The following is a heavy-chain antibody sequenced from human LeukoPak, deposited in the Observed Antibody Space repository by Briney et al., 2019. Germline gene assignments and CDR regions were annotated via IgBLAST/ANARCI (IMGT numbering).Heavy chain of an antibody. J-gene: IGHJ4*02. CDR2: IYYGGST. D-gene: IGHD6-6*01. CDR1: GGSISSYY. CDR3: ARVTPLAALHY. V-gene: IGHV4-59*01. Sequence: PSETLSLTCTVSGGSISSYYWSWIRQPPGKGLEWIGYIYYGGSTNYNPSLKSRVTISVDTSKNQFSLKLSSVTAADTAVYYCARVTPLAALHYWGQGTLVTVSS.